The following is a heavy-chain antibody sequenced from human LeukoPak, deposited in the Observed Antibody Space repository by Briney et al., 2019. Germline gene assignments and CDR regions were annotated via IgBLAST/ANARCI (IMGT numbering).Heavy chain of an antibody. CDR3: ARSDQGGSYGY. J-gene: IGHJ4*02. CDR2: IIPVFGIT. Sequence: WASVTVSCKGTGDTISNYDIAWVRQAPGQGLEWMGRIIPVFGITNYAQKFQGRVVITADKSTSTVYMELSGLRSDDTAVYYCARSDQGGSYGYWGQGTRVTVSS. V-gene: IGHV1-69*04. CDR1: GDTISNYD. D-gene: IGHD1-26*01.